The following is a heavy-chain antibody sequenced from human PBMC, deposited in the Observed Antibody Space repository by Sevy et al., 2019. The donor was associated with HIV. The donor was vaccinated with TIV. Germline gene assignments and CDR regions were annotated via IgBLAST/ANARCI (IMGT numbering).Heavy chain of an antibody. CDR3: VRDRIAAAGGYFDY. J-gene: IGHJ4*02. CDR2: ISYIGST. V-gene: IGHV4-61*01. D-gene: IGHD6-13*01. CDR1: GASVSYGNYY. Sequence: SETLSLTCTVSGASVSYGNYYWTWIRQPPGKGLEWIGYISYIGSTNYNPSLKSRVTISIDTAKNQLSLRLDSVTATDTAVYYCVRDRIAAAGGYFDYWGQGALVTVSS.